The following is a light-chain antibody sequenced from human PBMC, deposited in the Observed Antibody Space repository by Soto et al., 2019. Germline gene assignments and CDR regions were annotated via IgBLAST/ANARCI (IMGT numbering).Light chain of an antibody. V-gene: IGKV3-20*01. CDR3: QQYGSSPSGT. J-gene: IGKJ1*01. CDR1: QSVSSN. CDR2: GAS. Sequence: EIVMTQSPATLSVSPGERATLSCWASQSVSSNLAWYQQKPDQAPRLLSYGASSRATGIPDRFSGSGSGTDFTLTISRLEPEDFAVYYGQQYGSSPSGTFGQGTKVDIK.